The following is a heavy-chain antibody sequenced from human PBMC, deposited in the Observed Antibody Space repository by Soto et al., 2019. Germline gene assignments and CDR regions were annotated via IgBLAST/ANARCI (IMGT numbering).Heavy chain of an antibody. Sequence: KVSCKASGSTFSSYAISWVRQAPGQGLEWMGGIIPIFGTANYAQKFQGRVTITADESTSTAYMELSSLRSEDTAVYYCARGGRVLRYVDWFLRGYNWFAPWGQRTLVTVSS. CDR3: ARGGRVLRYVDWFLRGYNWFAP. CDR1: GSTFSSYA. V-gene: IGHV1-69*01. D-gene: IGHD3-9*01. J-gene: IGHJ5*02. CDR2: IIPIFGTA.